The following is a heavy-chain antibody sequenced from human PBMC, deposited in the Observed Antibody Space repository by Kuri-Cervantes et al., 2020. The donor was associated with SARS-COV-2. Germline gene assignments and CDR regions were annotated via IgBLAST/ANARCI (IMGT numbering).Heavy chain of an antibody. CDR1: EFTFSSYD. J-gene: IGHJ4*02. Sequence: GGSLRLSCAASEFTFSSYDMNWVRQAPGMGLEWVSSISSGSDYIYYADSVKGRFTVSRDNAENSLYLQMNSLGVGDTAVYYCGRHRGYCSGGGCYSTGFSFDYWGQGALVTVSS. CDR3: GRHRGYCSGGGCYSTGFSFDY. D-gene: IGHD2-15*01. V-gene: IGHV3-21*01. CDR2: ISSGSDYI.